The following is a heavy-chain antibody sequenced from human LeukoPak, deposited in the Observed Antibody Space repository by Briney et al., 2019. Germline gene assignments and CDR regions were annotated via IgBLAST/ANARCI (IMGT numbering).Heavy chain of an antibody. CDR3: ARDPDTAMALYYFDY. V-gene: IGHV3-30*04. J-gene: IGHJ4*02. Sequence: GGSLRLSCAASGFTFSSYAMHWVRQAPGKGLEWVAVISYDGSNKYYADSVKGRFTISRDNSKNTLYLQMNSLRAEDTAVYYCARDPDTAMALYYFDYWGQGPLVTVSS. D-gene: IGHD5-18*01. CDR1: GFTFSSYA. CDR2: ISYDGSNK.